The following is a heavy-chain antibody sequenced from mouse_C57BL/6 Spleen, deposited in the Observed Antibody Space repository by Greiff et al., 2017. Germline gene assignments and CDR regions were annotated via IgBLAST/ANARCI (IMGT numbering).Heavy chain of an antibody. CDR2: IYPGDGDT. J-gene: IGHJ4*01. V-gene: IGHV1-82*01. CDR3: ARSRAITTVVAKGYAMDY. D-gene: IGHD1-1*01. CDR1: GYAFSSSW. Sequence: QVQLQQSGPELVKPGASVKISCKASGYAFSSSWMNWVKQRPGKGLEWIGRIYPGDGDTNYNGKFKGKATLTADKSSSTAYMQLSSLTSEDSAVYFCARSRAITTVVAKGYAMDYWGQGTSVTVSS.